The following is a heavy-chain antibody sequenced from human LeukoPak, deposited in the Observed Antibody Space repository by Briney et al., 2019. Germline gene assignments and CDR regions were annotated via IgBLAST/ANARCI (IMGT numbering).Heavy chain of an antibody. CDR2: LVTDAPEP. CDR3: ARLAVEYSNYVVWFEP. D-gene: IGHD4-11*01. J-gene: IGHJ5*02. CDR1: VYKSISYS. V-gene: IGHV5-51*01. Sequence: SLQFSSKAAVYKSISYSIAWLRRLPGKDRQWMGILVTDAPEPLYRPSFQGQVTHSTDKSINMAYLQWSRLNASGTARYYCARLAVEYSNYVVWFEPWGQGTQVTVSS.